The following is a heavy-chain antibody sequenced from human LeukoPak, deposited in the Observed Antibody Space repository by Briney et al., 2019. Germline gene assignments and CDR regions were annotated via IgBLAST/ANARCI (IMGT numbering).Heavy chain of an antibody. CDR3: ARDPSYDFWSGRLVGWFDP. Sequence: GGSLRLSCAASGFTVSSNYMSWVRQAPGKGLEWVSYISSSGSTIYYADSVKGRFTISRDNAKNSLYLQMNSLRAEDTAVYYCARDPSYDFWSGRLVGWFDPWGQGTLVTVSS. D-gene: IGHD3-3*01. V-gene: IGHV3-11*01. CDR1: GFTVSSNY. J-gene: IGHJ5*02. CDR2: ISSSGSTI.